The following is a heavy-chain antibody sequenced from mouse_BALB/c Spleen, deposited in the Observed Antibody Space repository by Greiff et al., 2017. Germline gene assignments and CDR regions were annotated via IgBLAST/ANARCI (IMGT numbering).Heavy chain of an antibody. J-gene: IGHJ2*01. CDR2: ISSGGSYT. CDR1: GFTFSSYG. D-gene: IGHD2-3*01. Sequence: EVKLMESGGDLVKPGGSLKLSCAASGFTFSSYGMSWVRQTPDKRLEWVATISSGGSYTYYPDSVKGRITISRDNAKNTLYLQMSSLKSEDTAMYYCARRGIDGYYGYWGQGTTLTVSS. CDR3: ARRGIDGYYGY. V-gene: IGHV5-6*02.